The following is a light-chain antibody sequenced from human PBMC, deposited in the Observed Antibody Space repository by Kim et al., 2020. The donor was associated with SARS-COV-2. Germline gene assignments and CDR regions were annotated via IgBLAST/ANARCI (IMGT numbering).Light chain of an antibody. CDR3: QQSSNTPWT. CDR2: AAS. J-gene: IGKJ1*01. CDR1: QVISKC. V-gene: IGKV1-39*01. Sequence: ASVGDRITITCRAGQVISKCLNWYQQKPGKAPDLLIYAASILHVGVPSRFSGSASGTDFTLAISSLQPEDSATYYCQQSSNTPWTFGHGTKVDIK.